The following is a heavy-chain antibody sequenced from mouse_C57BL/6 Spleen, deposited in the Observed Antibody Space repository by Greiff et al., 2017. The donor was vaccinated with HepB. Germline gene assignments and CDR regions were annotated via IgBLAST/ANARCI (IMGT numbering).Heavy chain of an antibody. CDR1: GFTFSDYG. CDR3: ARPGSSSWWYFDV. D-gene: IGHD1-1*01. CDR2: ISSGSSTI. J-gene: IGHJ1*03. V-gene: IGHV5-17*01. Sequence: EVHLVESGGGLVKPGGSLKLSCAASGFTFSDYGMHWVRQAPEKGLEWVAYISSGSSTIYYADTVKGRFTISRDNAKNTLFLQMTSLRSEDTAMYYCARPGSSSWWYFDVWGTGTTVTVSS.